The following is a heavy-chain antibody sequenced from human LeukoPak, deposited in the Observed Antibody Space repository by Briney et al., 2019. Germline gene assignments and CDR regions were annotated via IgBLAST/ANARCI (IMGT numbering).Heavy chain of an antibody. CDR2: THYSGST. J-gene: IGHJ4*02. V-gene: IGHV4-61*01. Sequence: SETLSLTCIVSGYSITSGYYWGWIRQPPEKGLEWIGYTHYSGSTKYNPSLKSRLTMSLDTSKNQFSLRLSSVTAADTAVYFCARGAAGTGAADYWGQGTLVTVSS. CDR1: GYSITSGYY. D-gene: IGHD6-13*01. CDR3: ARGAAGTGAADY.